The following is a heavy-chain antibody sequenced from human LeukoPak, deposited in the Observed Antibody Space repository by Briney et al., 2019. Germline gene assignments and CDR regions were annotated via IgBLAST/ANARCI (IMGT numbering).Heavy chain of an antibody. V-gene: IGHV3-74*01. CDR2: IDTDGSST. D-gene: IGHD6-13*01. CDR1: GFTFSSYL. CDR3: AREDTYCSSWYWFDP. Sequence: GGSLRLSCAASGFTFSSYLMHWVRQGPGKGLVWVSRIDTDGSSTIYADSVKGRFTISRDNAKNTVYLQMNSLRAEDTAVYYCAREDTYCSSWYWFDPWGQGTLVTVSS. J-gene: IGHJ5*02.